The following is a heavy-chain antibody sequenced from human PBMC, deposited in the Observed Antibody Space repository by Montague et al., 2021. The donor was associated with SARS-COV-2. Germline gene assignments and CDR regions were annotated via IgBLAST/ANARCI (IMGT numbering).Heavy chain of an antibody. CDR3: ASVGYRGSGSYYSR. Sequence: SETLSLTCTVSGGSISSYYWSWIRQPPGKGLEWIGYIYYSGSTNYNPSLKSRVTISVDTSKNQFSLKLSSVTAEDTAVYYCASVGYRGSGSYYSRWGQGTLVTVSS. D-gene: IGHD3-10*01. V-gene: IGHV4-59*01. J-gene: IGHJ4*02. CDR2: IYYSGST. CDR1: GGSISSYY.